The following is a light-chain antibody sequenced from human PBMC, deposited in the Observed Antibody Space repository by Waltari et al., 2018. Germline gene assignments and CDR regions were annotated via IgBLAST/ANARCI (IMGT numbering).Light chain of an antibody. Sequence: NFVLAQPHSVSESPGKTITISCTRSSGSIASNFVQWYQQRPGRAPRTVIYEDDHRPSGVPGRFFGSIDTSSNSASLSISGLGSEDEADYYCQSQTPKNLGVFGGGTKLTVL. CDR3: QSQTPKNLGV. CDR2: EDD. CDR1: SGSIASNF. J-gene: IGLJ3*02. V-gene: IGLV6-57*03.